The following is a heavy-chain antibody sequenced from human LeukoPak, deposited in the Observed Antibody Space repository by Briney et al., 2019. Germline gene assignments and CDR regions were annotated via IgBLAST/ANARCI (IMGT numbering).Heavy chain of an antibody. CDR1: GFTFSSYA. V-gene: IGHV3-30-3*01. CDR2: ISYDGSNK. Sequence: PGGSLRLSCAASGFTFSSYAMHWVRQAPGKGLEWVAVISYDGSNKYYADSVKGRFTISRDNSKNTLYLQMNSLRAEDTAVYYCAIIVRAAAGTKDDYWGQGTLVTVSS. J-gene: IGHJ4*02. CDR3: AIIVRAAAGTKDDY. D-gene: IGHD6-13*01.